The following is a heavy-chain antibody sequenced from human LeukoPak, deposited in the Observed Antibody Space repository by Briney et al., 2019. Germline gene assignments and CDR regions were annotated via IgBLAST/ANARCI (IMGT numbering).Heavy chain of an antibody. CDR3: SRALEV. J-gene: IGHJ6*04. CDR2: INQDGNEK. CDR1: GFIFRNYW. V-gene: IGHV3-7*01. Sequence: QAGGSLRLSCEVSGFIFRNYWMDWVRQAPGRGLEWVANINQDGNEKYFVDSVKGRFTISRDNAKNSLYLQINSLRAEDTAVYYCSRALEVWGKGTTVTVSS.